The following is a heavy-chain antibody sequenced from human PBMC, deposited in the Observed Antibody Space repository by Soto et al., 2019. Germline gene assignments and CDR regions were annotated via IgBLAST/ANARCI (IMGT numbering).Heavy chain of an antibody. CDR1: GFAFNNAW. J-gene: IGHJ4*02. CDR3: AAGTGRTDFDY. CDR2: SISKTDGGAT. D-gene: IGHD2-2*01. Sequence: GGSLRLSCAASGFAFNNAWMNWVRQAPGKGLEWVGRSISKTDGGATDCTAPVKDRFIVSRDDSKNTLYLQMNSLKTEDTAVYYCAAGTGRTDFDYWGQGTLVTVSS. V-gene: IGHV3-15*01.